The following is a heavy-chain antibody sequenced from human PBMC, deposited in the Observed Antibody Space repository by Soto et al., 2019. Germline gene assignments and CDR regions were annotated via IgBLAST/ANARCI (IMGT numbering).Heavy chain of an antibody. J-gene: IGHJ5*02. D-gene: IGHD6-6*01. V-gene: IGHV4-4*02. Sequence: PSETLSLTCAVSGGSISSSNWWSWVRQPPGKGLEWIGEIYHSGSTNYNPSLKSRVTISVDKSKNQFSLKLSSVTAADTAVYYCARIHGEYSSSMFLSTDWFDPWGQGTLVTVSS. CDR3: ARIHGEYSSSMFLSTDWFDP. CDR2: IYHSGST. CDR1: GGSISSSNW.